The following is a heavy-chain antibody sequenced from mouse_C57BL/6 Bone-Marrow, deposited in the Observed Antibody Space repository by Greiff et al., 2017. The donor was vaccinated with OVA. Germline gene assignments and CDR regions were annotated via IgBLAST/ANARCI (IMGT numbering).Heavy chain of an antibody. D-gene: IGHD1-2*01. J-gene: IGHJ1*03. V-gene: IGHV5-6*01. CDR3: ARPYGTVPYFDV. Sequence: EVMLVESGGDLVKPGGSLKLSCAASGFTFSSYGMSWVRQTPDTRLEWVATLSSGGSYTYYPDSVKGRFTISRDNAKNTLYLQRSSLKSEDTAMYYCARPYGTVPYFDVWGTGTTVTVSS. CDR2: LSSGGSYT. CDR1: GFTFSSYG.